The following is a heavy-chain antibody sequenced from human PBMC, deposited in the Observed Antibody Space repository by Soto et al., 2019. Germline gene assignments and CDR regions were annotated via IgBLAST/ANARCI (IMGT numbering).Heavy chain of an antibody. CDR3: AKGVFGVVIPPA. V-gene: IGHV3-23*01. Sequence: EVQLLESGGGLVQPGGSLRLSCAASGFTFSSYAMSWVRQAPGKGLEWVSAISGSGGSTYYADSVKGRFTVSRDISKNRLYPQMNRTRAEHTAVYYCAKGVFGVVIPPAWGQGTLVTVS. CDR1: GFTFSSYA. CDR2: ISGSGGST. D-gene: IGHD3-3*01. J-gene: IGHJ5*02.